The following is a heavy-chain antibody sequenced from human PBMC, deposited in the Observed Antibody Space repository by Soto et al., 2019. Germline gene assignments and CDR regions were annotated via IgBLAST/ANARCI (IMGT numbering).Heavy chain of an antibody. J-gene: IGHJ4*02. D-gene: IGHD3-16*02. CDR1: GGSFSGYY. CDR3: ARGTIGGVNVLDY. CDR2: ITHSRST. Sequence: QVQLQQWGAGLLKPSETLSLTCAVYGGSFSGYYWSWIRQPPGQGLEWIGEITHSRSTNYNPPLTSRFTISVDTSKNQFSLTLSSVSAAAAAVYSCARGTIGGVNVLDYWGRGTLVAVCS. V-gene: IGHV4-34*01.